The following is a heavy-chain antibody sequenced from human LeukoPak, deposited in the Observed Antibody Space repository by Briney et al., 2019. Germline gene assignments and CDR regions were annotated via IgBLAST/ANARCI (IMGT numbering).Heavy chain of an antibody. CDR1: GYTFTGYY. CDR3: ARGPIVVVVAATLSFDY. CDR2: INPNSGGT. V-gene: IGHV1-2*02. D-gene: IGHD2-15*01. Sequence: ASVKVSCKASGYTFTGYYMHWVRQAPGQGLEWMGWINPNSGGTNYAQKLQGRVTMTTDTSTSTAYMELRSLRSDDTAVYYCARGPIVVVVAATLSFDYWGQGTLVTVSS. J-gene: IGHJ4*02.